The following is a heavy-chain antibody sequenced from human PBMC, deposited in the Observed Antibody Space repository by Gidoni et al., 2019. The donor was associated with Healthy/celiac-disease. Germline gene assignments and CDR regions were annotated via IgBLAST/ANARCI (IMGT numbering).Heavy chain of an antibody. CDR1: VGTFSSYA. Sequence: QVQLVQSGAEVKKPGSSAKVSCKASVGTFSSYALSWVRQAPGQGFEWMGGIIPIFGTANYAQKFQGRVTITADESTSTAYMELSSLRSEDTAVYYCARVHRGGQLAPHYYYYGMDVWGQGTTVTVSS. J-gene: IGHJ6*02. V-gene: IGHV1-69*01. D-gene: IGHD6-6*01. CDR3: ARVHRGGQLAPHYYYYGMDV. CDR2: IIPIFGTA.